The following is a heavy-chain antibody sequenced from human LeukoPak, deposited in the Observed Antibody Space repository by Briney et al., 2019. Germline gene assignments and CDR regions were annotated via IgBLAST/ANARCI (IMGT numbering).Heavy chain of an antibody. Sequence: ASVKVSCKASEYTFTKYGVSWVRQAPGQGLEWMGWISAYNGDIKYAQRGKGRVTMTTDTSTSTVYMELRSLRSDDTAVYYCARESGSDAFDIWGQGTMVTVSS. V-gene: IGHV1-18*01. J-gene: IGHJ3*02. CDR1: EYTFTKYG. CDR2: ISAYNGDI. CDR3: ARESGSDAFDI.